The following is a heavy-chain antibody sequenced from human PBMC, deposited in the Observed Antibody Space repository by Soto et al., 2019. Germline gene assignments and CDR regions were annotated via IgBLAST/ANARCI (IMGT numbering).Heavy chain of an antibody. CDR3: GRESGETWDYEAS. Sequence: PSESLSLTCTVSGGSISSYRWSWIRQPAGKGLEWIGRLNTYGNTHYNPSLKSRVTVSVDTSRNQFFPTLRSVTAADSAVYHCGRESGETWDYEASWGQGTPVTVS. CDR2: LNTYGNT. J-gene: IGHJ5*02. V-gene: IGHV4-4*07. CDR1: GGSISSYR. D-gene: IGHD1-7*01.